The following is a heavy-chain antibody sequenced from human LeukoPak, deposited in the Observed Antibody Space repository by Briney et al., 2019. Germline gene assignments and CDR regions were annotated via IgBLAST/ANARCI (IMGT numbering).Heavy chain of an antibody. CDR2: INHSGST. CDR3: ARDGPLANNWFDP. J-gene: IGHJ5*02. Sequence: SETLSLTCAVYGGSFSGYYWSWIRQPPGKGLEWIGEINHSGSTNYNPSLKSRVTISVDTSKNQFSLKLSSVTAADTAVYYCARDGPLANNWFDPWGQGTLVTVSS. D-gene: IGHD2-8*01. V-gene: IGHV4-34*01. CDR1: GGSFSGYY.